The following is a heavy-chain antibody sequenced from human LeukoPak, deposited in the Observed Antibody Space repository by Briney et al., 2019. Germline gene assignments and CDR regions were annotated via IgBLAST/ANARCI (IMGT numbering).Heavy chain of an antibody. CDR2: TAGAGDII. Sequence: PGGSLRLSCAVSGLTFSDNRMIWVRQAPQKGLEWVAVTAGAGDIIQYADSVKGRFTISTDNSKNTVYLQMNSPRAEDTAIYFCANYQQRPPGMDVWGQGTTVTVSS. V-gene: IGHV3-23*01. D-gene: IGHD6-13*01. CDR3: ANYQQRPPGMDV. CDR1: GLTFSDNR. J-gene: IGHJ6*02.